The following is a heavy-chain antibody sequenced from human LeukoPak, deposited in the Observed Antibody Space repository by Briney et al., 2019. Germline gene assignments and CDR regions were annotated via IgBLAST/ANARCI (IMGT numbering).Heavy chain of an antibody. CDR2: ISAYNGNT. D-gene: IGHD3-22*01. Sequence: ASVKVSCKASGYTFTSYGISWVRQAPGQGLEWMGWISAYNGNTNYAQKFRGRVTMTTDTSTTTAYMELRSLRSDDTAVYYCARGGSSGSPYYYYYYIDVWGKGTTVTVSS. CDR3: ARGGSSGSPYYYYYYIDV. CDR1: GYTFTSYG. J-gene: IGHJ6*03. V-gene: IGHV1-18*01.